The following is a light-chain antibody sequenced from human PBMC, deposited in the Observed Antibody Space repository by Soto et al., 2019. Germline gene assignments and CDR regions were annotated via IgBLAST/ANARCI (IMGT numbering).Light chain of an antibody. CDR1: QSISNY. Sequence: DIQMTQSPSSLSASVGDRVTITCRASQSISNYLNWYQQKPGKAPKLLIYAASSLQSGVPSRFTGSGSGTDFTLTISSLQPEDFATYYCQQSYSIPLTFGEGTKVDI. V-gene: IGKV1-39*01. CDR3: QQSYSIPLT. J-gene: IGKJ4*01. CDR2: AAS.